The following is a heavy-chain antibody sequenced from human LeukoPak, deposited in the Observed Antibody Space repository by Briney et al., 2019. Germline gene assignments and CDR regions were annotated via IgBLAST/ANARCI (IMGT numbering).Heavy chain of an antibody. CDR1: GYTFNGYY. CDR3: ARGRRYYGAGSYIREAFDI. D-gene: IGHD3-10*01. CDR2: MNPNSGGK. V-gene: IGHV1-2*02. J-gene: IGHJ3*02. Sequence: ASVKVSCKASGYTFNGYYMHWVRQAPGQGLKWMGWMNPNSGGKNYAQKFQGRVTMTRDTSISTAYMELSRLRSDDTAVYYCARGRRYYGAGSYIREAFDIWGQGTMVTVSS.